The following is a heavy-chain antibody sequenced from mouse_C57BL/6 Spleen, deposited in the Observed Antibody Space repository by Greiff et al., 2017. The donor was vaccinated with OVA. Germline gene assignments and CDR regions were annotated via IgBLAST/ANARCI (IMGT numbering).Heavy chain of an antibody. CDR1: GYTFTDYE. CDR3: TRGKWLLPLDY. D-gene: IGHD2-3*01. Sequence: VQLQQSGAELVRPGASVTLSCKASGYTFTDYEMHWVKQTPVHGLEWIGALAPETGGTAYNQKFKGKAILTADKSSSTAYMELRSLTSEDSAVKYCTRGKWLLPLDYWGQGTTLTVSS. CDR2: LAPETGGT. J-gene: IGHJ2*01. V-gene: IGHV1-15*01.